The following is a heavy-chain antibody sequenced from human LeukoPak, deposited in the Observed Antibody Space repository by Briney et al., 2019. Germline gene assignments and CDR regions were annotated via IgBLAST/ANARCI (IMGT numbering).Heavy chain of an antibody. D-gene: IGHD6-13*01. CDR1: GGTFSSYA. J-gene: IGHJ4*02. CDR2: IIPILGIA. Sequence: SVRVSCKASGGTFSSYAISWVRQAPGQGLEWVGRIIPILGIANYAQKFQGRVTITADKSTSTAYMELSSLRSEDTAVYYCADGAAAAHLDYRGQGTLVTVSS. CDR3: ADGAAAAHLDY. V-gene: IGHV1-69*04.